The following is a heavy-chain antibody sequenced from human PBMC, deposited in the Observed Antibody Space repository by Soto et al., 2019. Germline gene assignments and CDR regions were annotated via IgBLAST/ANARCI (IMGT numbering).Heavy chain of an antibody. CDR3: VRAAGYSGNDYVYYYGMDV. CDR1: GFTFSSYG. D-gene: IGHD5-12*01. CDR2: VWYDGGNK. J-gene: IGHJ6*02. V-gene: IGHV3-33*01. Sequence: QVQLVESGGGVVQPGRSLRLSCAASGFTFSSYGMHWVRQAPGKGLEWVALVWYDGGNKYYADSVKGRLTISRDNSKNTLYLQMNSLRDEDTAVYYCVRAAGYSGNDYVYYYGMDVWGQGTTVTVSS.